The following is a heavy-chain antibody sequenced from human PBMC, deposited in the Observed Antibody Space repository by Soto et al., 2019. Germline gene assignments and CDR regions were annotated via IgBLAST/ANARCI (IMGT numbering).Heavy chain of an antibody. J-gene: IGHJ6*03. CDR1: GYTFTINA. CDR2: ISADNGNT. D-gene: IGHD3-3*01. CDR3: ERDVFGVVPYYMEF. Sequence: ASVKVSCKAFGYTFTINAISCVRKTTGKGLEWMGWISADNGNTKYSQKLQGRVTITRDTSASTAYMQLSSLRSEDTAVYYCERDVFGVVPYYMEFWGKGTTVSVSS. V-gene: IGHV1-18*01.